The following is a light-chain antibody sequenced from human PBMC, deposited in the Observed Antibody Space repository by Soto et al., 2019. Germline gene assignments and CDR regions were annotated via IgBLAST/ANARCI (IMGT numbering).Light chain of an antibody. CDR2: GAS. V-gene: IGKV1-5*01. CDR1: QSIRYY. J-gene: IGKJ2*01. Sequence: DIHLTQSPPTLSASVGDRVTITCRASQSIRYYLAWYQQMPGKAPKLLIYGASSLQSGVPSRFSGSGSGTEFTLTISSLQPDDFATYYCQQYNSYYTFGQGTKVHIK. CDR3: QQYNSYYT.